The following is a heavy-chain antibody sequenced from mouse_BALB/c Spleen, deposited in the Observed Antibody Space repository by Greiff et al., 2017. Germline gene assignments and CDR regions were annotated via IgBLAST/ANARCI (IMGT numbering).Heavy chain of an antibody. CDR2: IYPGGGYT. V-gene: IGHV1-63*02. D-gene: IGHD2-3*01. CDR1: GYTFTNYW. CDR3: AREDGYYRYFDV. J-gene: IGHJ1*01. Sequence: QVQLKESGAELVRPGTSVKMSCKAAGYTFTNYWIGWVKQRPGHGLEWIGDIYPGGGYTNYNEKFKGKATLTADTSSSTAYMQLSSLTSEDSAVYYCAREDGYYRYFDVWGAGTTVTVSS.